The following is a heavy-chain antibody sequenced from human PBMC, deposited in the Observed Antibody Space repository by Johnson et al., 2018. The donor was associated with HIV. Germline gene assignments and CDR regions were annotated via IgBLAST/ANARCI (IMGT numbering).Heavy chain of an antibody. Sequence: QVQLVESGGGVVQPGTSMRLSCVVSGLNFSDYSMHWVRQTPGKGLEWVAVISFDGTTKFYADSVKGRFTISRDNSKNTLYLQMNSLTGEDTAIYYCAAGGGDCYPSHWGFCAFDIWGRGTMVTVSS. CDR1: GLNFSDYS. J-gene: IGHJ3*02. CDR3: AAGGGDCYPSHWGFCAFDI. D-gene: IGHD2-21*01. V-gene: IGHV3-30*04. CDR2: ISFDGTTK.